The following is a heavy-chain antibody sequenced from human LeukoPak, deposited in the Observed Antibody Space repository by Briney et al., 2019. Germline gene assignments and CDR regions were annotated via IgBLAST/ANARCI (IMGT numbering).Heavy chain of an antibody. CDR1: GFTFSSYW. V-gene: IGHV3-7*01. D-gene: IGHD5-18*01. CDR3: ARSLWPEDY. Sequence: GGSLRLSCAASGFTFSSYWMSWVRQAPGKGLEWVANIKKDGSEKNYVDSVKGRFTISRDNAKTSLCLQMNSLRAEDTAVYYCARSLWPEDYWGQGTLVTVSS. CDR2: IKKDGSEK. J-gene: IGHJ4*02.